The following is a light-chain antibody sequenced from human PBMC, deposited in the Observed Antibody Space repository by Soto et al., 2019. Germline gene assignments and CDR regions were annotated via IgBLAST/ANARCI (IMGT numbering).Light chain of an antibody. CDR3: MQALQNRK. CDR1: EVLLHSNGYNY. V-gene: IGKV2-28*01. J-gene: IGKJ1*01. CDR2: LGS. Sequence: DIVMTHAPLSLAATPVEPASISFIASEVLLHSNGYNYLDWYLQKPGQYPKILIYLGSYRASGAPDRFSGSGSGTDFTLKISRVEAEDVGVYYRMQALQNRKCGNGTKV.